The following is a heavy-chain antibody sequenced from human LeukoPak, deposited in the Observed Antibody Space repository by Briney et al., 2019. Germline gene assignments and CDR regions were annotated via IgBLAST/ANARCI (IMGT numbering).Heavy chain of an antibody. D-gene: IGHD3-16*01. CDR2: IHYTGST. J-gene: IGHJ6*02. V-gene: IGHV4-59*12. Sequence: PSETLSLTCSVSGGSISDNSWSWIRRPPGKGLEWIGHIHYTGSTDYNPSLKSRVTMSVDTSKNQFSLKLSSVTAADTAVYYCARGPLGYVSAVARGYYYGMDVWGQGTTVTVSS. CDR3: ARGPLGYVSAVARGYYYGMDV. CDR1: GGSISDNS.